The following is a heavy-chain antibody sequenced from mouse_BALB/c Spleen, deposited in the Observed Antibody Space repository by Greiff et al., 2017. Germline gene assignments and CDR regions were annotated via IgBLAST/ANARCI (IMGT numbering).Heavy chain of an antibody. CDR3: ARDRGGTSYAMDY. J-gene: IGHJ4*01. CDR1: GFTFSDYY. CDR2: ISDGGSYT. D-gene: IGHD3-1*01. V-gene: IGHV5-4*02. Sequence: DVHLVESGGGLVKPGGSLKLSCAASGFTFSDYYMYWVRQTPEKRLEWVATISDGGSYTYYPDSVKGRFTISRDNAKNNLYLQMSSLKSEDTAMYYCARDRGGTSYAMDYWGQGTSVTVSS.